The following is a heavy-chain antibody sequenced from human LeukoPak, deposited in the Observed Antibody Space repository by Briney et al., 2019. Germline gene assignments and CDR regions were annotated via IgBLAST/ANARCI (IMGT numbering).Heavy chain of an antibody. D-gene: IGHD3-22*01. CDR1: GDSISSSSYD. CDR3: ARRRYYDGTGYLD. Sequence: PSETLSLTCSLSGDSISSSSYDWGCIRQPPGKGLEWIGELYYSGSTYYNASLKRRVSISIDTYNNHFSLRLSSLTAADTALYYCARRRYYDGTGYLDWGQGTLVTVSS. V-gene: IGHV4-39*02. J-gene: IGHJ1*01. CDR2: LYYSGST.